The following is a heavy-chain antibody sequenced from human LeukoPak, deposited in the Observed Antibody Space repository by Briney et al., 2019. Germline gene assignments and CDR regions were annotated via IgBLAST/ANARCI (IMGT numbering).Heavy chain of an antibody. CDR3: ARGRTGTTSRPPFDY. V-gene: IGHV3-20*04. CDR2: INWNGGST. J-gene: IGHJ4*02. Sequence: GGSLRLSCAASGFTFDDYGMSWVHQAPGKGLEWVSGINWNGGSTGYADSVKGRFTISRDNAKNSLYLQMNSLRAEDTASYYCARGRTGTTSRPPFDYWGQGTLVTVSS. CDR1: GFTFDDYG. D-gene: IGHD1-7*01.